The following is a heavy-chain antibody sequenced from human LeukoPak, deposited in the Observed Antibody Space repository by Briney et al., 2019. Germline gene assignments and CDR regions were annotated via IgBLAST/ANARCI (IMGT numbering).Heavy chain of an antibody. CDR1: GFTFSSYS. V-gene: IGHV3-48*01. J-gene: IGHJ5*02. D-gene: IGHD6-13*01. CDR3: ARDAGIAAADP. Sequence: GGSLRLSCAASGFTFSSYSMNWVRQAPGKGLEWVSYISSSSSTIYYADSVKGRFTISRDSSKNTLYLQMNSLRAEDTAVYYCARDAGIAAADPWGQGTLVTVSS. CDR2: ISSSSSTI.